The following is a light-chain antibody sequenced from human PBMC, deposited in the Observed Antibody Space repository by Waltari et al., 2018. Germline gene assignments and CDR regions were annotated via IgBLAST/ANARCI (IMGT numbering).Light chain of an antibody. Sequence: QSVLTQPPSASGTPGQRVTIPCSGSSSNVGSNAVNWYHQPPRTAPKLLIFNDADRPSGVPDRFSGSRSATSASLAISGLQSDDESTYYCASWDDSLDAYVFGSG. V-gene: IGLV1-44*01. CDR3: ASWDDSLDAYV. CDR2: NDA. J-gene: IGLJ1*01. CDR1: SSNVGSNA.